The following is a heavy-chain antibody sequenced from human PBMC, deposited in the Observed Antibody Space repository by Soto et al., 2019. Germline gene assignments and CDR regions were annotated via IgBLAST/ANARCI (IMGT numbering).Heavy chain of an antibody. Sequence: KPSETLSLTCTVSGGSISSGGYYWSWIRQHPGKGLEWIGYIYYSGSTYYNPSLKSRVTISVDTSKNQFSLKLSSVTAADTAVYYCALSGKFSYGYFQHWGQGTLVTVSS. CDR3: ALSGKFSYGYFQH. CDR1: GGSISSGGYY. CDR2: IYYSGST. D-gene: IGHD3-10*01. J-gene: IGHJ1*01. V-gene: IGHV4-31*03.